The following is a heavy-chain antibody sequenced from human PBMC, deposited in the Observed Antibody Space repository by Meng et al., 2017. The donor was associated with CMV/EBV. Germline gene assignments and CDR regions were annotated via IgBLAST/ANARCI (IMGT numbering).Heavy chain of an antibody. CDR1: GGSISSYY. D-gene: IGHD5-24*01. J-gene: IGHJ6*02. Sequence: SETLSLTCTVSGGSISSYYWSWIRQPPGKGLEWIGYIYYSGSTNYNPSLKSRVTISVDTSKNQFSLKLSSVTAADTAVYYCARAYQRPYGMGVWGQGTTVTVSS. CDR3: ARAYQRPYGMGV. CDR2: IYYSGST. V-gene: IGHV4-59*01.